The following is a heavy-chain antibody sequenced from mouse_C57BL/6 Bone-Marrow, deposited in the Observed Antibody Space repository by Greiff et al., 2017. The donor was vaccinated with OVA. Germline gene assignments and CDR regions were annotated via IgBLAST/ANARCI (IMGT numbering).Heavy chain of an antibody. J-gene: IGHJ3*01. D-gene: IGHD2-12*01. Sequence: EVKLVESEGGLVQPGSSMKLSCTASGFTFSDYYMAWVRQVPEKGLEWVANINYDGSSTYYLDSLKSRFIISRDNAKNILYLQMSSLKSEDTATYYCARGEGSYDAFAYWGQGTLVTVSA. CDR3: ARGEGSYDAFAY. CDR2: INYDGSST. CDR1: GFTFSDYY. V-gene: IGHV5-16*01.